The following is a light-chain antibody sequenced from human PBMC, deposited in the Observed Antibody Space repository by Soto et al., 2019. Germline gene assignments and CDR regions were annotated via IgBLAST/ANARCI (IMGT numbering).Light chain of an antibody. V-gene: IGKV3D-15*01. CDR2: GAS. CDR3: QPYDDWAPIT. CDR1: QSVSTK. J-gene: IGKJ5*01. Sequence: ETVMTQSPATLSVSPGERATLSCRASQSVSTKLAWYQQKPGQAPRLLIYGASTRATGIPARFSGSGSGTEFTLTVSSLQYEDFAVYYCQPYDDWAPITFGQGTRLEIK.